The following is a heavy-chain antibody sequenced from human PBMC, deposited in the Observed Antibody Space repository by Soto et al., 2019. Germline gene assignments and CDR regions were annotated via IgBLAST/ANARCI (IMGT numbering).Heavy chain of an antibody. J-gene: IGHJ3*02. CDR2: ISSSSSTI. CDR1: GFTFCSHS. CDR3: ARDGVVVVAATDAFDI. Sequence: GSLRLSCAASGFTFCSHSMNWVRQAPGKGLEWVSYISSSSSTIYYADSVKGRFTISRDNAKNSLYLQMNSLRDEDTAVYYCARDGVVVVAATDAFDIWGQGTMVTVSS. D-gene: IGHD2-15*01. V-gene: IGHV3-48*02.